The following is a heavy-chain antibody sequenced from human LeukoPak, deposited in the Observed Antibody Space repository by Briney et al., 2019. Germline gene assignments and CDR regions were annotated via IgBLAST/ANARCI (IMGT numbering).Heavy chain of an antibody. Sequence: SETLSLTCTVSGGSINGYYWSWIRQPPEKGLEWIGYIYYRGSTNYNPSLKSRVTMSVDTSKNQFSLKLSSVTAADTAVYYCARDQQIAAAGIFDYWGQGTLVTVSS. J-gene: IGHJ4*02. CDR2: IYYRGST. D-gene: IGHD6-13*01. CDR3: ARDQQIAAAGIFDY. CDR1: GGSINGYY. V-gene: IGHV4-59*12.